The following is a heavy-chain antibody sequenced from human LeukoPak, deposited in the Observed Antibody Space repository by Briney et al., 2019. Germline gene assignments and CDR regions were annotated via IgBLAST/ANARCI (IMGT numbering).Heavy chain of an antibody. CDR2: IIPILGIA. Sequence: SVKVSCKASGGTFSSYAISWVRQAPGQGLEWMGRIIPILGIANYAQKFQGRVTITADKSTSTAYMELSSLRSEDTAVYYCARDLYYYDSNGYPGWGQGTLVTVSS. J-gene: IGHJ4*02. V-gene: IGHV1-69*04. D-gene: IGHD3-22*01. CDR1: GGTFSSYA. CDR3: ARDLYYYDSNGYPG.